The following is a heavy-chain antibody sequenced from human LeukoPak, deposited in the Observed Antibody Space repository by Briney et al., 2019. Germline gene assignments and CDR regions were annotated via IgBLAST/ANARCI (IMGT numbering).Heavy chain of an antibody. J-gene: IGHJ6*02. Sequence: SETLSLTCAVYGGSFSGYYWSWFRQPLGKGLEWIGEINHSGSTNYNPSLKSRVTISVDTSKNQFSLKLSSVTAADTAVYYCARVVVAPSYRYFYYGMDVWRQGTTVTVSS. D-gene: IGHD2-2*01. V-gene: IGHV4-34*01. CDR2: INHSGST. CDR1: GGSFSGYY. CDR3: ARVVVAPSYRYFYYGMDV.